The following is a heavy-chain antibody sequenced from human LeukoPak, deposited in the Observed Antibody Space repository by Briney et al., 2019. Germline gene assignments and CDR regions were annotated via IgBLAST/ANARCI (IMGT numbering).Heavy chain of an antibody. D-gene: IGHD2-21*02. CDR2: IIPIFGTA. Sequence: SVKVSCKASGGTFSSYAVSWVRQAPGQGLEWMGGIIPIFGTANYAQKFQGRVTITADESTSTAYMELSSLRSEDTAVYYCARGAAYCGGDCYADYWGQGTLVTVSS. CDR3: ARGAAYCGGDCYADY. J-gene: IGHJ4*02. CDR1: GGTFSSYA. V-gene: IGHV1-69*13.